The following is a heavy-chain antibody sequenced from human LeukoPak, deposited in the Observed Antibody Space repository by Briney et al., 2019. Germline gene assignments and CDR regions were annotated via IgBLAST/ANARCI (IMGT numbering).Heavy chain of an antibody. CDR2: ISGSGSTV. V-gene: IGHV3-48*04. Sequence: PGGSLRLSCAASGFTFSSYNMNWVRQAPGKGLEWVSYISGSGSTVYYADSVKGRFTMSRDNAKNSLYLQIDSLRAEDTALYYCARKGEYWGQGTLVTVSS. CDR1: GFTFSSYN. CDR3: ARKGEY. D-gene: IGHD3-16*01. J-gene: IGHJ4*02.